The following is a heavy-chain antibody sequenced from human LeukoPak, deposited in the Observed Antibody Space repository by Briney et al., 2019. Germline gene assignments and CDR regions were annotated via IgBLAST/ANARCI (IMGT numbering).Heavy chain of an antibody. D-gene: IGHD1-7*01. CDR1: GGTFSTYA. CDR3: ARDYTLTLGTTTYFQH. CDR2: IIPMFGTA. Sequence: GASVKVSCKASGGTFSTYAIIWVRQAPGQGLEWMGGIIPMFGTANYAQKFQGRVTITADESTSTAYMELSSLRSEDTAVYYCARDYTLTLGTTTYFQHWGQGTLVTVSS. J-gene: IGHJ1*01. V-gene: IGHV1-69*13.